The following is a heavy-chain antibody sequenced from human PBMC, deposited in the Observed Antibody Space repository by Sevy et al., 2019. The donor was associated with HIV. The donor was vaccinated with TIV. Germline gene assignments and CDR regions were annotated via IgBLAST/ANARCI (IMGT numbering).Heavy chain of an antibody. CDR3: ARVVGGSGYYSNILDY. V-gene: IGHV1-18*01. D-gene: IGHD3-22*01. CDR2: ISAYNGNT. Sequence: ASVKVSCKASGYTFTSYGISWVRQAPGQGLEWMGWISAYNGNTNYVQKLQGRVTMTTDTSTSTAYMELRSLRSDDTAVYYCARVVGGSGYYSNILDYWGQGTLVTVSS. J-gene: IGHJ4*02. CDR1: GYTFTSYG.